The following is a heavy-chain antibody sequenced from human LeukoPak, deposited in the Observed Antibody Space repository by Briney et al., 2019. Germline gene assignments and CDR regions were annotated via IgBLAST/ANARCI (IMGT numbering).Heavy chain of an antibody. CDR1: GYSFTSYW. V-gene: IGHV5-51*01. CDR2: IYPGDSDT. J-gene: IGHJ4*02. D-gene: IGHD6-6*01. CDR3: ARGRGIAARPIDY. Sequence: GESLKISCKGSGYSFTSYWIGWVRQRPGKVLEWMGIIYPGDSDTRYSPSFQGQVTISADKSISTAYLQWSSLKASDAAMYYRARGRGIAARPIDYWGQGTLVTVSS.